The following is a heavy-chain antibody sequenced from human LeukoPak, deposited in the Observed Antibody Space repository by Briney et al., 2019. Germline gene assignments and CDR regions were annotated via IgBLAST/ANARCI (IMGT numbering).Heavy chain of an antibody. CDR3: ASDRIEVDAFDI. CDR1: AGSFSGYH. V-gene: IGHV4-34*01. Sequence: MTSETLSLTCAVYAGSFSGYHWSWIRQPPGKGLEWIGEINHSGSTNYNPSLKSRVTISVDTSKNQFSLKLSSVTAADTAVYYCASDRIEVDAFDIWGQGTMVTVSS. CDR2: INHSGST. J-gene: IGHJ3*02. D-gene: IGHD2-15*01.